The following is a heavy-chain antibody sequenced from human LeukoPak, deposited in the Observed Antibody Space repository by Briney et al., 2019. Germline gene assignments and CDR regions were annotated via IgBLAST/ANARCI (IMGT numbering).Heavy chain of an antibody. D-gene: IGHD3-22*01. CDR3: AREGYYDSSGYRFDH. J-gene: IGHJ4*02. Sequence: TLSLTCTVSGGSISSSGYYWSWIRQHPGKGLEWLGYIYYSGSTYYNPSLKSRVTISVDSSKNQFSLTLSSVTAADTAVYYCAREGYYDSSGYRFDHWGQGTLVTVSS. CDR2: IYYSGST. CDR1: GGSISSSGYY. V-gene: IGHV4-31*03.